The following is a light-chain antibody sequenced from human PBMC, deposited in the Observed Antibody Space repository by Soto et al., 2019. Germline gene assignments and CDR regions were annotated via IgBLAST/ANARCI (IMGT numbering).Light chain of an antibody. J-gene: IGLJ1*01. V-gene: IGLV2-14*01. CDR1: NSVVGDYDY. Sequence: QSALTQPASVSGSPGQSITISCTGTNSVVGDYDYVSWYQQHPGKAPELMIYDVSDRPSGVSNRFSGSKSGNTASLSISGLQADDEADYSCSSYTSSGTYMFGTGTKLTVL. CDR3: SSYTSSGTYM. CDR2: DVS.